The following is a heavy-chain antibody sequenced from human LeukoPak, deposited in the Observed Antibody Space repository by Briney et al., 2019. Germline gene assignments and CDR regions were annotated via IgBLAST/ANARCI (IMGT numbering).Heavy chain of an antibody. D-gene: IGHD6-13*01. CDR1: GYSISSGYY. V-gene: IGHV4-38-2*01. Sequence: SETLSLTCAVSGYSISSGYYWGWIRQPPRKGLERIGTIYHNGNTYYNPSLKSRVTISVDTSKNEFSLKLSSVTAADTAVYYCARAYHSSWYLNWFDPWGQGTLVTVSS. CDR3: ARAYHSSWYLNWFDP. CDR2: IYHNGNT. J-gene: IGHJ5*02.